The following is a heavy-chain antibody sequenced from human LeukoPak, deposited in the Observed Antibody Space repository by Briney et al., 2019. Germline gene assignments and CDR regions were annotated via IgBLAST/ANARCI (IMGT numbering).Heavy chain of an antibody. J-gene: IGHJ4*02. CDR2: ISYDGSNK. CDR1: GFTFSGYP. V-gene: IGHV3-30-3*02. CDR3: AKLSGSYESRGY. Sequence: HPGGSLRLSCAASGFTFSGYPIHWVRQAPGKGLEWVAVISYDGSNKYYADSVKGRFTISRDNSKNTLHLQMNSLRAEDTALYYCAKLSGSYESRGYWGQGTLVTVSS. D-gene: IGHD1-26*01.